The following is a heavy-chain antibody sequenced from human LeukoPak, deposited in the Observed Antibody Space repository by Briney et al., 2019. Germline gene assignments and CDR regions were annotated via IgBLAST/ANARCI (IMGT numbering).Heavy chain of an antibody. CDR2: IKSKTDGGTT. CDR3: TTDFPVTTGLYAFDI. D-gene: IGHD4-17*01. J-gene: IGHJ3*02. CDR1: GFTFSYAW. V-gene: IGHV3-15*01. Sequence: GGSLRLSCAASGFTFSYAWMNWGRQAPGKGVEWVGRIKSKTDGGTTDYAASVKGRFTISRDDSKNTLYLQMNSLKTEDTAVYYCTTDFPVTTGLYAFDIWGQGTMVTVSS.